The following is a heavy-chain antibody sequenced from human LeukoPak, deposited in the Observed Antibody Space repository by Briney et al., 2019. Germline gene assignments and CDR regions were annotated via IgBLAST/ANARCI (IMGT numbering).Heavy chain of an antibody. D-gene: IGHD6-13*01. CDR1: GFTFSSYW. Sequence: GGSLRLSCAASGFTFSSYWMSWVRQAPGKGLEWVANIKQDGSEKYYVDSVKGRFTISRDNSKNTLYLQMGSLRAEDMAVYYCARGGRSIAAAGFDYWGQGTLVTVSS. V-gene: IGHV3-7*01. J-gene: IGHJ4*02. CDR2: IKQDGSEK. CDR3: ARGGRSIAAAGFDY.